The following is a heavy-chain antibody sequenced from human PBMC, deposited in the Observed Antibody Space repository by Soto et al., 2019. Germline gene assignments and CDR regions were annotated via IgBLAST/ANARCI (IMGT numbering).Heavy chain of an antibody. D-gene: IGHD4-17*01. CDR1: GYTFTSYG. CDR3: ASSFFPVTTWGVGLFARYYYGMDV. CDR2: ISAYNGNT. Sequence: QVQLVQSGAEVKKPGASVKVSCKASGYTFTSYGISWVRQAPGQGLEWMGWISAYNGNTNYAQKLQGRVTMTTDTSTSTAYMELRSVRSDGSAVYYCASSFFPVTTWGVGLFARYYYGMDVWGQGTPVTVSS. V-gene: IGHV1-18*04. J-gene: IGHJ6*02.